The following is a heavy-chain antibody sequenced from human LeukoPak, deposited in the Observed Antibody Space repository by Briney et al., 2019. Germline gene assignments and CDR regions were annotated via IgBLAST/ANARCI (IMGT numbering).Heavy chain of an antibody. CDR3: ARDSRSGEWELVFDY. D-gene: IGHD1-26*01. J-gene: IGHJ4*02. Sequence: GRSLRLSCAASGFTFSSYAMHWVRQAPGKGLEWVAVIPYDGSNKYYADSVKGRFTISRDNSKNTLYLQMNSLRAEDTAVYYCARDSRSGEWELVFDYWGQGTLVTVSS. CDR1: GFTFSSYA. V-gene: IGHV3-30-3*01. CDR2: IPYDGSNK.